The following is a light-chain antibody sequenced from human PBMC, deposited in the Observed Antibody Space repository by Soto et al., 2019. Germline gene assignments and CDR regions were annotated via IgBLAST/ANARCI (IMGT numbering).Light chain of an antibody. J-gene: IGKJ2*01. Sequence: IVLTQSPGTLSLSPGERASLSCRASQSVSSSYLACYQQKPGQAPRLLIYGASSRATGIPDRFSGSGSGTDFTLTISRLEPEDFAVYYCQQYGSSLYTFGQGTKLEIK. V-gene: IGKV3-20*01. CDR2: GAS. CDR3: QQYGSSLYT. CDR1: QSVSSSY.